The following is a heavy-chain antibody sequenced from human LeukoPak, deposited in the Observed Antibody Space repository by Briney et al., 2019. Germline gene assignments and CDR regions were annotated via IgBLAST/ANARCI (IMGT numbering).Heavy chain of an antibody. D-gene: IGHD6-13*01. CDR3: ARGSSSWYNEDNWFDP. J-gene: IGHJ5*02. CDR1: GGSISSGSYY. CDR2: IYTSGST. V-gene: IGHV4-61*02. Sequence: SETLSLTCTVSGGSISSGSYYWSWIRQPAGKGLEWIGRIYTSGSTNYNPSPKSRVTISVDTSKNQFSLKLSSVTAADTAVYYCARGSSSWYNEDNWFDPWGQGTLVTVSS.